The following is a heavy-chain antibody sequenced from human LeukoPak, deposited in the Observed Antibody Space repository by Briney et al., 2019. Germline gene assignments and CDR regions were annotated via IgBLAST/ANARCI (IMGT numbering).Heavy chain of an antibody. J-gene: IGHJ4*01. CDR3: AKGRSANSGWSDYFDY. CDR1: GFTFSSYA. Sequence: AGGSLRLSCAASGFTFSSYAMSWVRQAPGKGREWVSGISGSGGRSYYADFVKGRFTISRDNSKNTVYLQMNSLRAEDTAVYYCAKGRSANSGWSDYFDYWGHGTLVTVSS. V-gene: IGHV3-23*01. CDR2: ISGSGGRS. D-gene: IGHD6-19*01.